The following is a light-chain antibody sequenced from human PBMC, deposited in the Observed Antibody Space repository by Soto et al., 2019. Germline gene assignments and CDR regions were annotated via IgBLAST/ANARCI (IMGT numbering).Light chain of an antibody. CDR3: AAWDDSLNGLV. CDR2: YDN. V-gene: IGLV1-36*01. Sequence: QSALTQPPSVSEAPRQRVTISCSGSSFNIGNNAVNWYQQLPGKAPKLLIYYDNLLPSGVSDRFSGSKSGTSASLAISGLQSEDEADYYCAAWDDSLNGLVFGGGTKLTVL. J-gene: IGLJ2*01. CDR1: SFNIGNNA.